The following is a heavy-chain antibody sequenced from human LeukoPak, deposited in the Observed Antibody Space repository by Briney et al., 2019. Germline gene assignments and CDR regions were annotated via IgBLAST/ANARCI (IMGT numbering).Heavy chain of an antibody. D-gene: IGHD3-22*01. V-gene: IGHV3-53*01. CDR1: GFTVSSNY. J-gene: IGHJ3*02. CDR2: IYSGGST. Sequence: GGSLRLSCAASGFTVSSNYMSWVRQAPGKGLEWVSVIYSGGSTYYADSVKGRFTISRDNSKNTLYLQMNSLRAEDTAVYYSARVDDSSERDAFDIWGQGTMVTVSS. CDR3: ARVDDSSERDAFDI.